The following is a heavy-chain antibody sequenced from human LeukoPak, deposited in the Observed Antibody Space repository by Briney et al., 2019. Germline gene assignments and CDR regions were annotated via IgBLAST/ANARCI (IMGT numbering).Heavy chain of an antibody. CDR3: ARRVVGTGWGQENWLDP. CDR2: IRYGGRT. D-gene: IGHD1-26*01. J-gene: IGHJ5*02. V-gene: IGHV4-59*01. Sequence: PSGTLSLTCTVSGASISNFYWYWIRQSPGKGLESIGHIRYGGRTNYNPSLESRLTISLDTSKNQVSLTLSSVTAADTAVYFCARRVVGTGWGQENWLDPWGQGTLVTVSS. CDR1: GASISNFY.